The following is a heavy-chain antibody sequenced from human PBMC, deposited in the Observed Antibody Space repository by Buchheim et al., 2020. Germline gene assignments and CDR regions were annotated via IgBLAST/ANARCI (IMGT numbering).Heavy chain of an antibody. D-gene: IGHD6-6*01. Sequence: EVQLLESGGDLVQPGGSLTLSCAASGFTFSSYAMTWVRQAPGEGLEWVSGISGSGGYTYYADSVEGRFTISRDNSKNTLYLQMSSLRVDDTAVYYCAKGMDYSSSSKVDYWGQGAL. CDR2: ISGSGGYT. CDR3: AKGMDYSSSSKVDY. CDR1: GFTFSSYA. J-gene: IGHJ4*02. V-gene: IGHV3-23*01.